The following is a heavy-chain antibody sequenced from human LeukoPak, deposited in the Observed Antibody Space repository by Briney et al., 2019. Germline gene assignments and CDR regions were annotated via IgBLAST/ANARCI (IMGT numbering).Heavy chain of an antibody. Sequence: SETLSLTCAVYGGSFSGYYWSWICQPPGKGLEWIGEINHSGSTNYNPSLKSRVTISVDTSKNQFSLKLSSVTAADTAVYYCARAVRAAAGTLFSAFNYYYYYMDVWGKGTTVTVSS. V-gene: IGHV4-34*01. CDR3: ARAVRAAAGTLFSAFNYYYYYMDV. J-gene: IGHJ6*03. CDR1: GGSFSGYY. CDR2: INHSGST. D-gene: IGHD6-13*01.